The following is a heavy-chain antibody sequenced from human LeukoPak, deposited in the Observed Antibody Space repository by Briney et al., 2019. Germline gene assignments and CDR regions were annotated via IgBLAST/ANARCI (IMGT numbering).Heavy chain of an antibody. CDR3: ANQVIAAAGTFDY. CDR2: ISGSGGST. CDR1: GFTLSSYA. D-gene: IGHD6-13*01. V-gene: IGHV3-23*01. J-gene: IGHJ4*02. Sequence: GGSLRLSCAASGFTLSSYAMSWVRQAPGKGLEWVSAISGSGGSTYYADSVKGRFTISRDNSKNTLYLQMNSLRAEDTAVYYCANQVIAAAGTFDYWGQGTLVTVSS.